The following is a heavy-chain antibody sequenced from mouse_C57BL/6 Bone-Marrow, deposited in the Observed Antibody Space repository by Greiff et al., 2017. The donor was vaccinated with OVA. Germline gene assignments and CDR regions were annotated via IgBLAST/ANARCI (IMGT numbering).Heavy chain of an antibody. Sequence: EVKLVESGGGLVQPGGSLKLSCAASGFTFSDYYMYWVRQTPEKRLEWVAYISNGGGSTYYPDTVKGRFTISRDNAKNTLYLQMRRLKSEDTAMYYCAVLGGGYFDVWGTGTTVTVSS. D-gene: IGHD4-1*01. CDR1: GFTFSDYY. V-gene: IGHV5-12*01. CDR2: ISNGGGST. CDR3: AVLGGGYFDV. J-gene: IGHJ1*03.